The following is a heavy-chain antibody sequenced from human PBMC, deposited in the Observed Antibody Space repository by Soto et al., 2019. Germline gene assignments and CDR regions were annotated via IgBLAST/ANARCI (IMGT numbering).Heavy chain of an antibody. D-gene: IGHD1-1*01. J-gene: IGHJ4*02. V-gene: IGHV3-74*01. CDR2: MSGDGTST. CDR1: GFTFSNYY. Sequence: GGSLRLSCAASGFTFSNYYMHWVRQVPGKRVVWVSRMSGDGTSTNYADFVKGRFTMSRDNAENTLYLQMNSLRAEDTAVYYCARSTSGTFEYWGQGTLVTVSS. CDR3: ARSTSGTFEY.